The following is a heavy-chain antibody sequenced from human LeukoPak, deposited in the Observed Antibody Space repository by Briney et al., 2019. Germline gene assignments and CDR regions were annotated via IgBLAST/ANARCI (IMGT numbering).Heavy chain of an antibody. CDR3: ARDRLLEDRDYSSYYYMDV. CDR1: GFTFSSYW. V-gene: IGHV3-7*01. D-gene: IGHD1-1*01. J-gene: IGHJ6*03. Sequence: GGSLRLSCAASGFTFSSYWMSWVRQAPGKGLEWVANIKQDGSEKYYVDSVKGRFTISRDNAKNSLYLQMNSLRAEDTAVYYCARDRLLEDRDYSSYYYMDVWGKGTTVTVSS. CDR2: IKQDGSEK.